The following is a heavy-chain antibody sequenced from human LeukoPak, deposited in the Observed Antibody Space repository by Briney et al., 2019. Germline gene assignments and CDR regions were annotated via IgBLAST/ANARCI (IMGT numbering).Heavy chain of an antibody. Sequence: SETLSLTCTVSGGSFGRYYWSWIRQSPGKGLEWLGYIYYTGSTSYNPSLESRITISLDTARNQFSLGLTSVTTADTAVYYCAREEGDCDTVRCYESFDVWGPGTMVAVSS. J-gene: IGHJ3*01. CDR3: AREEGDCDTVRCYESFDV. CDR2: IYYTGST. D-gene: IGHD2-2*01. CDR1: GGSFGRYY. V-gene: IGHV4-59*01.